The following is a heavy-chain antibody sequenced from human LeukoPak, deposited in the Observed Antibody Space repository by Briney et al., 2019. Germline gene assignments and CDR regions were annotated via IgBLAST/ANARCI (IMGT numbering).Heavy chain of an antibody. CDR2: ISYDGSNK. CDR1: GFTFSSYG. J-gene: IGHJ6*02. Sequence: PGGSLRLSCAASGFTFSSYGMHWVRQAPGKGLEWVAVISYDGSNKYYADSVKGRFTISRDNSKNTLYLQMNSLRAEDTAVYYCAKDLSGGDYEGPGSRLYYYYGMDVWGQGTTVTVSS. V-gene: IGHV3-30*18. D-gene: IGHD2-21*02. CDR3: AKDLSGGDYEGPGSRLYYYYGMDV.